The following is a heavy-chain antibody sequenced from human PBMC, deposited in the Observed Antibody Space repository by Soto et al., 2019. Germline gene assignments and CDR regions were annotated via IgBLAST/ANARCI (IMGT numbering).Heavy chain of an antibody. J-gene: IGHJ4*02. CDR2: ISAYSGST. D-gene: IGHD6-13*01. V-gene: IGHV1-18*01. Sequence: ASVKVSCKASGYTFTTYGISWVRQAPGQGLEWMGWISAYSGSTKFAQKLQGRVTMTTDTSTTTTYMELRSLTSDDTAVYYCARDFTKSSSWPYYFDYWGQGTLVTVSS. CDR3: ARDFTKSSSWPYYFDY. CDR1: GYTFTTYG.